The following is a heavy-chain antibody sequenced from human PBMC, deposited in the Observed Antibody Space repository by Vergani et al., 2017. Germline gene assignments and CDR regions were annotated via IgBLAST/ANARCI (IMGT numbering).Heavy chain of an antibody. Sequence: EVQLLESGGGLVQPGGSLRLSCAASGFTFSSYAMSWVRQAPGKGLEWVSAISGSGGSTYSADSVKGRFTISRDNSKNTLYLQMNSLRAEDTAVYYCAKDYPYYYDSSGYFDYWGQGTLVTVSS. CDR2: ISGSGGST. D-gene: IGHD3-22*01. CDR1: GFTFSSYA. CDR3: AKDYPYYYDSSGYFDY. V-gene: IGHV3-23*01. J-gene: IGHJ4*02.